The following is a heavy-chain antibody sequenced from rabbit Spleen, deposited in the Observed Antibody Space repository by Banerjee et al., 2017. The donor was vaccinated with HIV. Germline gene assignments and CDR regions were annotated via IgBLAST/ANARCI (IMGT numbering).Heavy chain of an antibody. Sequence: LEESGGGLVKPGGTLTLTCTVSGFSFSSNWICWVRQAPGKGLEWIACIDTSDGDTDYANWPKGRFTISKTSSTTVTLQMTSLTAADTATYFCARGAWSTDCMNLWGPGTLVTV. CDR3: ARGAWSTDCMNL. CDR1: GFSFSSNW. J-gene: IGHJ4*01. CDR2: IDTSDGDT. D-gene: IGHD7-1*01. V-gene: IGHV1S45*01.